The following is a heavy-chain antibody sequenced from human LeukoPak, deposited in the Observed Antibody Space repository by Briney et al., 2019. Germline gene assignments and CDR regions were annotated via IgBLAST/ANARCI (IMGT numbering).Heavy chain of an antibody. CDR1: GFTFSSYD. V-gene: IGHV3-13*01. CDR2: IGTAGDT. D-gene: IGHD3-22*01. J-gene: IGHJ4*02. Sequence: GGSLRLSCAASGFTFSSYDMHWVRQATGKGLEWVSAIGTAGDTYYPGSVKGRFTISRDNAKNSLYLQMSSLRAEDTAVYYCAREMDYYDSRPIDYWGQGTLVTVSS. CDR3: AREMDYYDSRPIDY.